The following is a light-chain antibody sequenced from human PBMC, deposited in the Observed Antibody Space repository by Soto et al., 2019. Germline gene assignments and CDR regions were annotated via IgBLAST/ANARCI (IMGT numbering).Light chain of an antibody. J-gene: IGLJ3*02. CDR1: TGAVTSGHY. V-gene: IGLV7-46*01. CDR2: DTR. CDR3: LLSYSGAWV. Sequence: QAVVTQEPSLTVSPGGTVTLTCGSSTGAVTSGHYPYWFQQRPGQAPRTLIYDTRNKHSWTPARFSGSLLGGKAALTLSGEQPEDEAEYYCLLSYSGAWVFGGGTKLTVL.